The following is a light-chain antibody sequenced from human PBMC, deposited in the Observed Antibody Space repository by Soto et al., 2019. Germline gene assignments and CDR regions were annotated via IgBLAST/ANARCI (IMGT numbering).Light chain of an antibody. CDR1: SSNIGASYE. CDR3: QSYDSSLSGYV. CDR2: GNN. V-gene: IGLV1-40*01. Sequence: QSVLTQPPSASGAPGQRVTISCTGSSSNIGASYEVHWYQQLPGRAPKLLIYGNNNRPSGVPDRFSGSKSGTSGSLAITGLQAEDEADYYCQSYDSSLSGYVFGTGTKLTVL. J-gene: IGLJ1*01.